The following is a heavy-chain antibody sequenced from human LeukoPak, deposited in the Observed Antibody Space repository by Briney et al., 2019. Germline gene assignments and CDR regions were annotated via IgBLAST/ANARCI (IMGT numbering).Heavy chain of an antibody. Sequence: SETLSLTCTVSGGSTSSNNYYWGWIRQPPGKGLEWIGTIYYSGSTYYNPSLKSRVTISVDTSKNQFSLKLSSVTAADTAVYYCARQGSGNYLSPVNYWGRGTLVTVSS. CDR1: GGSTSSNNYY. CDR2: IYYSGST. J-gene: IGHJ4*02. D-gene: IGHD1-26*01. V-gene: IGHV4-39*01. CDR3: ARQGSGNYLSPVNY.